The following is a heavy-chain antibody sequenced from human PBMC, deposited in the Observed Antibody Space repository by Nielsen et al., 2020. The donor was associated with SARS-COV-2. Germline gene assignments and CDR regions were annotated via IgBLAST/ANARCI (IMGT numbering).Heavy chain of an antibody. CDR1: GGSIGSYY. CDR3: ARPVMFRAYCGGDCYGYFDL. D-gene: IGHD2-21*02. CDR2: IYYSGST. V-gene: IGHV4-39*01. J-gene: IGHJ2*01. Sequence: SETLSLTCTVSGGSIGSYYWGWIRQPPGKGLEWIGSIYYSGSTYYNPSLKSRVTISVDTSKNQFSLKLSSVTAADTAVYYCARPVMFRAYCGGDCYGYFDLWGRGTLVTVSS.